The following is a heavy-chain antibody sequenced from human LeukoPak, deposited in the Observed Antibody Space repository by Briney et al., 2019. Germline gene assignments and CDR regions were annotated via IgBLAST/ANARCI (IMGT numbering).Heavy chain of an antibody. CDR2: IYSGGST. V-gene: IGHV3-53*01. CDR1: GFIASRNY. J-gene: IGHJ5*02. Sequence: GGSLRLSCAASGFIASRNYMSWVRQAPGKGLEWVSVIYSGGSTFYADSVKGRFTISRDNSNNTLYLQMNSLRAEDTAVYYCALHINGDYESRFDPWGQGTLVTVSS. D-gene: IGHD4-17*01. CDR3: ALHINGDYESRFDP.